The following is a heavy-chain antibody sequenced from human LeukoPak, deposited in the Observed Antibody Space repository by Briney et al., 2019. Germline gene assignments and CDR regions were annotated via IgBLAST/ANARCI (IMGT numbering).Heavy chain of an antibody. CDR1: GGTFSSYA. V-gene: IGHV1-69*06. CDR3: ARSSIIAAAGPHYFDY. J-gene: IGHJ4*02. CDR2: IIPIFGTA. D-gene: IGHD6-13*01. Sequence: ASVKVSCKASGGTFSSYAISWVRQAPGQGLEWMGGIIPIFGTANYAQKFQGRVTITADKSTSTAYMELSSLRSEDTAVYYCARSSIIAAAGPHYFDYWGQGTLVTVSS.